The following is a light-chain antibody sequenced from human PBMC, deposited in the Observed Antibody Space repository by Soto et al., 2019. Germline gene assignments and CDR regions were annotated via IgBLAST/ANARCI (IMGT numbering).Light chain of an antibody. CDR1: QNVTSNY. V-gene: IGKV3-20*01. J-gene: IGKJ3*01. CDR3: QQYATSFT. Sequence: EIVLTQSPGTLSLCPGETATRCGRASQNVTSNYLAWYQHKRGQAPRLLIFGASTRSTGIPDRFSGSGSGTDFTLTISRLEPGDFAVYYCQQYATSFTFGPGTKVDIK. CDR2: GAS.